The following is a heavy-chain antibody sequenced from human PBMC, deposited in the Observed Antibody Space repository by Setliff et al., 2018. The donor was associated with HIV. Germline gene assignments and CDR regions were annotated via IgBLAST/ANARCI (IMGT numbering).Heavy chain of an antibody. V-gene: IGHV4-4*07. J-gene: IGHJ4*02. CDR2: TSISGDT. D-gene: IGHD4-4*01. Sequence: SETLSLTCTVSGGSVTSYXXXWIRQPAGKRLEWIGRTSISGDTNYNPSLKSRATMSLDTSKNQFSLKLNSVTAAXTAMDXCASDTTTGVDYWGQGTQVTVSS. CDR3: ASDTTTGVDY. CDR1: GGSVTSYX.